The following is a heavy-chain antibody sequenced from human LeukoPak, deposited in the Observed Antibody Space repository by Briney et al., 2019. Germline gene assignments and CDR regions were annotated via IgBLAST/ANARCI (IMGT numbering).Heavy chain of an antibody. D-gene: IGHD2-2*01. CDR1: GFTFSSRG. CDR3: ARDHCSSTSCAYYYYAMDV. J-gene: IGHJ6*02. CDR2: IWYDGSNK. Sequence: GRSLRLSCVASGFTFSSRGMHWVRQAPGKGLEWVAVIWYDGSNKYYADSVKGRFTISRDNSKNTLYLQMSSLRAEDTAVYYCARDHCSSTSCAYYYYAMDVWGQGTTVTVSS. V-gene: IGHV3-33*01.